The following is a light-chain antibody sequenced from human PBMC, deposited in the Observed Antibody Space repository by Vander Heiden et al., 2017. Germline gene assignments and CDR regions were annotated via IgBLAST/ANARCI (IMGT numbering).Light chain of an antibody. CDR2: SNY. CDR1: SPNIGSNT. V-gene: IGLV1-44*01. Sequence: QSVLTQPPSASGTPGQRVTISCSGSSPNIGSNTVNWYQQLPGTAPKLLIYSNYHRPSGVPDRFSGSRSGTSASLAISGLQSGDEADYYCAARDDSLNGWVFGGGTKLTVL. J-gene: IGLJ3*02. CDR3: AARDDSLNGWV.